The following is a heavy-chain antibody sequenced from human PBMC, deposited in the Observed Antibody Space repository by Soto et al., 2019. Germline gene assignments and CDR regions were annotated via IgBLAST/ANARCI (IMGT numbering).Heavy chain of an antibody. CDR3: ARVPDI. CDR2: IYYSGST. V-gene: IGHV4-31*03. J-gene: IGHJ3*02. Sequence: CILSNASIYSGCYYCSWFRQHPGKGLEWIGYIYYSGSTYYSPSLKSRVTISVDTSKNQFSLRLSSVTAADTAPYYCARVPDIWGQGTMVS. CDR1: NASIYSGCYY.